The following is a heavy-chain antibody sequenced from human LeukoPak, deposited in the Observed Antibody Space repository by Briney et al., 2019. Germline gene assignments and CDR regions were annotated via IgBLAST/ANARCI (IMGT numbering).Heavy chain of an antibody. Sequence: SETLSLTCTVSGGSISSGNYQYYWGWIRQPPGKGLEWIASVYETGSPYYNPSLMSRVTVSVDTSNNQFSLKMTSLTAADTAVYYCARGVGPGTYYSWFDPWGHGTLVTVSS. V-gene: IGHV4-39*07. CDR3: ARGVGPGTYYSWFDP. J-gene: IGHJ5*02. CDR2: VYETGSP. D-gene: IGHD3-10*01. CDR1: GGSISSGNYQYY.